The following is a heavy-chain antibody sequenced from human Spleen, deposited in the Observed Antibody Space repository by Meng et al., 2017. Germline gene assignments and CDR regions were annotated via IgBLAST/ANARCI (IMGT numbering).Heavy chain of an antibody. J-gene: IGHJ5*02. V-gene: IGHV4-39*01. CDR2: IGHSGTT. CDR1: GGSISGGDYY. CDR3: VRSSGWVRTGFDP. D-gene: IGHD6-19*01. Sequence: QVQLQESGPGLVKPSQTLSLTCTVFGGSISGGDYYWSWIRQPPGKGLEWIGSIGHSGTTYYTPSLRRRVTVSIDTSKNQFSLEVTSMTAADTAVYYCVRSSGWVRTGFDPWGQGTRVTGSS.